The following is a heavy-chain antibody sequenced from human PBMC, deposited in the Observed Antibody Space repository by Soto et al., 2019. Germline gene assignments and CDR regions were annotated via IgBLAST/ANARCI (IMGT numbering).Heavy chain of an antibody. J-gene: IGHJ6*02. V-gene: IGHV1-8*02. D-gene: IGHD2-15*01. CDR3: ARETNTWDAARKKYNSYVMDV. CDR1: GYTFATSD. Sequence: QVQLVQSGAEVKKPGASVKVSCRASGYTFATSDINWVRQAAGQGLEWMGWMNPDSGNTGYAQQFQGRVTMTRDTAIGAAYMELSSLRSEDTAGEYCARETNTWDAARKKYNSYVMDVWGQGTTVTVSS. CDR2: MNPDSGNT.